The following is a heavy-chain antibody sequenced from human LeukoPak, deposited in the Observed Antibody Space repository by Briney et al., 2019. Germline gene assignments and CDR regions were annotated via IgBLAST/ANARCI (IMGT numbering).Heavy chain of an antibody. V-gene: IGHV4-61*02. Sequence: PSETLSLTCTVSGGSISSGNYYWTWIRQPAGKGLEWIGRIYTTGSTNYNPSLKGSTNYNPSLKSRVTISVDTSKNQFSLKLSSVTAADTAVYYCARAYSSSWYYMDVWGKGTTVTVSS. CDR2: IYTTGSTNYNPSLKGST. J-gene: IGHJ6*03. D-gene: IGHD6-13*01. CDR3: ARAYSSSWYYMDV. CDR1: GGSISSGNYY.